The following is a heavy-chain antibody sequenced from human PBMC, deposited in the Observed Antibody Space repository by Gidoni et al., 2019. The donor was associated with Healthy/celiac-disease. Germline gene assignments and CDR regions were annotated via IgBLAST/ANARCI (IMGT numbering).Heavy chain of an antibody. CDR2: ISVNNGNT. CDR1: GYTFTNYA. Sequence: QVQLVQSGPEVTRPGASVKVSCKASGYTFTNYASTWVRQAPGQGLEWMGWISVNNGNTNYAQKLQGRVTMTRDPSTNTASMELRSLRSDDTAVYYCARGGSGSVPPDYWGQGTLVTVSS. V-gene: IGHV1-18*04. CDR3: ARGGSGSVPPDY. D-gene: IGHD1-26*01. J-gene: IGHJ4*02.